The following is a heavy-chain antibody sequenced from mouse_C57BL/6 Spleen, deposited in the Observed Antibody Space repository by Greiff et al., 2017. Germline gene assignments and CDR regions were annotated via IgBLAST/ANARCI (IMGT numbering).Heavy chain of an antibody. CDR2: IYPGDGDT. Sequence: VQLQQSGAELVKPGASVKISCKASGYAFSSYWMNWVKQRPGKGLEWIGQIYPGDGDTNYNGKFKGKATLTADKSSSTAYMQLSSLTSEDSAVYFCARQLRLQAMDYWGQGTTLTVSS. D-gene: IGHD3-2*02. V-gene: IGHV1-80*01. CDR3: ARQLRLQAMDY. CDR1: GYAFSSYW. J-gene: IGHJ2*01.